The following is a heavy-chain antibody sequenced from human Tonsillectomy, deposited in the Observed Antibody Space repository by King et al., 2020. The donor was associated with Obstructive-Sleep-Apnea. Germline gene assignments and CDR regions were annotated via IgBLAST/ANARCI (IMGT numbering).Heavy chain of an antibody. CDR2: IRDDGSIK. CDR3: ARGSYSSGWEGDY. CDR1: GFTFSNYG. Sequence: VQLVESGGGVVQPGRSLRLSCAASGFTFSNYGMHWVRQAPGKGLEWGAFIRDDGSIKYYGDSVKGRFTISRDNSKNTQYLQMNSLRPEDTAVYYCARGSYSSGWEGDYWGQGTLVIVSS. D-gene: IGHD6-19*01. J-gene: IGHJ4*02. V-gene: IGHV3-30*02.